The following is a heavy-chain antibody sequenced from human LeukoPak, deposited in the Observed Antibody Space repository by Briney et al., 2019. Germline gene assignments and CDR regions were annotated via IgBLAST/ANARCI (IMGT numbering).Heavy chain of an antibody. D-gene: IGHD6-13*01. Sequence: PGGSLRLSCVVSGFTFSSYAMSWVRQAPGKGLEWVSTISGSGDNTHYADSVKGRFTISRDNSKNTLYLQMNSLRAEDTAVYYCAKSIAAAGLGPYYYGMDVWGQGTTVTVSS. CDR2: ISGSGDNT. CDR1: GFTFSSYA. CDR3: AKSIAAAGLGPYYYGMDV. V-gene: IGHV3-23*01. J-gene: IGHJ6*02.